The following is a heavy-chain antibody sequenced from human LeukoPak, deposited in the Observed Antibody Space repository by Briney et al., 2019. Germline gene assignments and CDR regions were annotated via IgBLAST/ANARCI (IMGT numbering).Heavy chain of an antibody. D-gene: IGHD4-17*01. CDR3: ARNYGDHPWFDP. J-gene: IGHJ5*02. CDR1: GYTFTSYY. Sequence: ASVKVSCKASGYTFTSYYMHWVRQAPGQGLEWMGIINPSDGSTSYAQKFQGRVTMTRDTSTSTVYMELSSLRSEDTAVYYCARNYGDHPWFDPWGQGTLVTVSS. CDR2: INPSDGST. V-gene: IGHV1-46*01.